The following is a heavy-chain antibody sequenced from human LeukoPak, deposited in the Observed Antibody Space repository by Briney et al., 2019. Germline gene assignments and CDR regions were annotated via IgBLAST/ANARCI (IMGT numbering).Heavy chain of an antibody. CDR1: GFTFSSYW. CDR2: IKQDGSEK. Sequence: GGSLRLSCAASGFTFSSYWMSWVRQAPGKGLEWVANIKQDGSEKYYVDSVKGRFTISRDNAKNSLYLQMNSLRAEDTAVYYCARDRYDYDSSGYNDYWGQGTLVTVSS. V-gene: IGHV3-7*03. CDR3: ARDRYDYDSSGYNDY. D-gene: IGHD3-22*01. J-gene: IGHJ4*02.